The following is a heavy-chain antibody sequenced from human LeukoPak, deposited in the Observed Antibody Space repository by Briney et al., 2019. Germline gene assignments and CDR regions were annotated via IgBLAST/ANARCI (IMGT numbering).Heavy chain of an antibody. V-gene: IGHV3-7*01. CDR3: ARLDLITMVRGVKRGYYYYMDV. J-gene: IGHJ6*03. D-gene: IGHD3-10*01. CDR1: GFTFSGYW. CDR2: IKQDGSEK. Sequence: GGSLRLSCAASGFTFSGYWMSWVRQAPGKGLEWVANIKQDGSEKYYVDSVKGRFTISRDNAKNSLYLQMNSLRAEDTAVYYCARLDLITMVRGVKRGYYYYMDVWGKGTTVTVSS.